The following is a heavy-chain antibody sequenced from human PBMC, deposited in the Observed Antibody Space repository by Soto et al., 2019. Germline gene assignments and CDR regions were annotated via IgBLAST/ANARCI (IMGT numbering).Heavy chain of an antibody. CDR2: IYPGDSDT. CDR1: GYSFTSYW. Sequence: GESLKISCKGSGYSFTSYWIGWVRQMPGKGLEWMGIIYPGDSDTRYSPSFQGQVTISADKPISTAYLQWSSLKASDTAMYYCASQSSSVYYYYGMDVWGQGTTVTVSS. D-gene: IGHD6-6*01. V-gene: IGHV5-51*01. J-gene: IGHJ6*02. CDR3: ASQSSSVYYYYGMDV.